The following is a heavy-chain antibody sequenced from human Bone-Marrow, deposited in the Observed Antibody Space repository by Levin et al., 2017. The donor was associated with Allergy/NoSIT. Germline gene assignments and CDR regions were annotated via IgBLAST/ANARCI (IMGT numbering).Heavy chain of an antibody. J-gene: IGHJ4*02. CDR1: GFTVSGYY. CDR3: ARVRFPGYHGSGSYYTEYYFDS. CDR2: IYDAGRT. Sequence: GGSLRLSCAASGFTVSGYYLSWVRQAPGKGLEWVSTIYDAGRTYYADSVKGRFTIPRDNSKDTLYLQMNSLRADDTAVYYCARVRFPGYHGSGSYYTEYYFDSWGQGTLVTVSS. D-gene: IGHD3-10*01. V-gene: IGHV3-53*01.